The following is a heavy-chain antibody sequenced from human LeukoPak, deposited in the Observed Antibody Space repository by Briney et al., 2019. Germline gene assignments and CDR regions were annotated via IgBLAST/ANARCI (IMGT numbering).Heavy chain of an antibody. CDR3: ARAEGYYYDSSGYYIKT. J-gene: IGHJ5*02. CDR1: GFTVSSNY. CDR2: IYSGGST. D-gene: IGHD3-22*01. Sequence: GGSLRLSCAASGFTVSSNYMSWVRQAPGKGLEWVSVIYSGGSTYYADSVKGRFTISRDNSKNTLYLQMNSLRAEDTAVYYCARAEGYYYDSSGYYIKTWGQGTLVTVSS. V-gene: IGHV3-53*01.